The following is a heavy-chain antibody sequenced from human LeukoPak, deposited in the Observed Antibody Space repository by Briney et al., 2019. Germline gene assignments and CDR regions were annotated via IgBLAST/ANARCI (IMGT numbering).Heavy chain of an antibody. Sequence: GGSLRLSCAASGFTFTSYPMGWVRQAQGKGLEWVSSISRSGDDTYYADSVRGRFTISRDNSKNTLYLQMNSLRAEDTAIYYCAKDQLLGWGQGTQVTVSS. V-gene: IGHV3-23*01. D-gene: IGHD3-10*01. CDR2: ISRSGDDT. CDR1: GFTFTSYP. CDR3: AKDQLLG. J-gene: IGHJ4*02.